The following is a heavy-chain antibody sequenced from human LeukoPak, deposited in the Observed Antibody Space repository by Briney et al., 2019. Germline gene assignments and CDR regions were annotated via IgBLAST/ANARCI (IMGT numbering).Heavy chain of an antibody. V-gene: IGHV4-61*08. Sequence: SEALSLTCTVSGGSISSGGYYWSWIRQHPGKGLEWIGYIYYSGSTNYNPSLKSRVTISVDTSKNQFSLKLSSVTAADTAVYYCARGDFWSGYIDYWGQGTLVTVSS. CDR1: GGSISSGGYY. J-gene: IGHJ4*02. CDR2: IYYSGST. CDR3: ARGDFWSGYIDY. D-gene: IGHD3-3*01.